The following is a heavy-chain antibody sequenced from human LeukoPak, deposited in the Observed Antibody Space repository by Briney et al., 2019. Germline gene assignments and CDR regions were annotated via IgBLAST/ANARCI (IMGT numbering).Heavy chain of an antibody. CDR1: GASIRSSY. CDR3: ARLDRSGYEMGGTWFDP. D-gene: IGHD3-22*01. J-gene: IGHJ5*02. Sequence: SETLSLTCTVSGASIRSSYWSWLRHPPGKGLEWSGYIYYTGSTNSNPYLKSRVTVSVDTSTNQFSLKLNSMTAADTAVYYCARLDRSGYEMGGTWFDPWGQGTLVTVSS. CDR2: IYYTGST. V-gene: IGHV4-59*08.